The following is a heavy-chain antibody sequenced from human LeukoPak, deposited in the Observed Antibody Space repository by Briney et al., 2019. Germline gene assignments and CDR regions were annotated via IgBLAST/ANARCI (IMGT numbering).Heavy chain of an antibody. J-gene: IGHJ6*04. CDR2: ISGSGGST. V-gene: IGHV3-23*01. D-gene: IGHD6-6*01. Sequence: SGGSLRLSCAASGFTFGSYAMSWVRQAPGKGLEWVSAISGSGGSTYYADSVKGRFTIYRDNSKNTLYLQTNSLRAEDTAVYYCAKKVDGSSGFYYYGMDVWGKGTTVTVSS. CDR3: AKKVDGSSGFYYYGMDV. CDR1: GFTFGSYA.